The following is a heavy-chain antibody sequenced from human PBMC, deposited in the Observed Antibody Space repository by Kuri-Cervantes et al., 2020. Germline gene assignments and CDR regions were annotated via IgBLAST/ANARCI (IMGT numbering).Heavy chain of an antibody. CDR1: GFTFSSYA. V-gene: IGHV3-23*01. CDR3: ARVSWGSPFDY. D-gene: IGHD3-16*01. Sequence: GGSLRLSCAASGFTFSSYAMSWVRQAPRKGLEWVSAISGSGGSTYYADSVKGRYTISRDNAKNSLYLQMNSLRAEDTALYYCARVSWGSPFDYWGQGALVTVSS. J-gene: IGHJ4*02. CDR2: ISGSGGST.